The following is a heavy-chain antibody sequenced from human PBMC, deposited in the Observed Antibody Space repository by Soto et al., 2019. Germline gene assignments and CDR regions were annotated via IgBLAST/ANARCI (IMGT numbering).Heavy chain of an antibody. CDR2: TYYRSKWYN. V-gene: IGHV6-1*01. J-gene: IGHJ6*02. D-gene: IGHD6-13*01. CDR3: ARDRAYSSTWPTRDYYYGMDV. Sequence: SETLSLSCAISGDSVSSNSAAWNWIRQSPSRGLEWLGRTYYRSKWYNDYAVSVKSRITINPDTSKNQFSLQLNSVTPEDTAVYYCARDRAYSSTWPTRDYYYGMDVWGQWTTVT. CDR1: GDSVSSNSAA.